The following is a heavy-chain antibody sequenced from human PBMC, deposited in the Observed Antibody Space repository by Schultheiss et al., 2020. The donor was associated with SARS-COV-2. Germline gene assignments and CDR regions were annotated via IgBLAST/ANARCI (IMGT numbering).Heavy chain of an antibody. CDR1: GGSISSSSYY. V-gene: IGHV4-39*01. CDR2: IYYSGST. Sequence: SETLSLTCTVSGGSISSSSYYWGWIRQPPGKGLEWIGSIYYSGSTYYNPSLKSRVTISVDTSKNQFSLQLNSVTPEDTAVYYCARGVRQQLAYGMDVWGQGTTVTVSS. J-gene: IGHJ6*02. D-gene: IGHD6-13*01. CDR3: ARGVRQQLAYGMDV.